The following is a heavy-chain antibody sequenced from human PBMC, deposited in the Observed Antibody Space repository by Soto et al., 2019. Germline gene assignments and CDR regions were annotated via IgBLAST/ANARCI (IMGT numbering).Heavy chain of an antibody. Sequence: VASVKVSCKASGGTFSSYAISWVRQAPGQGLEWMGGIIPIFGTANYAQKFQGRVTITADESTSTAYMELSSLRSEDTAVYYCASSDSPYCSSTSCPLGHYGMDVWGQGTTVTVSS. CDR2: IIPIFGTA. D-gene: IGHD2-2*01. J-gene: IGHJ6*02. CDR1: GGTFSSYA. V-gene: IGHV1-69*13. CDR3: ASSDSPYCSSTSCPLGHYGMDV.